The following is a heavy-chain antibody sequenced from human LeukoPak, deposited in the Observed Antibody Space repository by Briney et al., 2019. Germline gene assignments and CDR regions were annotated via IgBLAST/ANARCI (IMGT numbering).Heavy chain of an antibody. CDR2: LRSDGTDH. CDR1: GFIFSTYG. D-gene: IGHD3-22*01. J-gene: IGHJ4*02. CDR3: GKHDSSSYY. Sequence: GGSLRLSCAASGFIFSTYGMHWVRQAPGKGLEWVAFLRSDGTDHHYADSVQGRFTISRDNSKSTLFVQMNSLRAEDTAVYYCGKHDSSSYYWGQGTLVTVSS. V-gene: IGHV3-30*02.